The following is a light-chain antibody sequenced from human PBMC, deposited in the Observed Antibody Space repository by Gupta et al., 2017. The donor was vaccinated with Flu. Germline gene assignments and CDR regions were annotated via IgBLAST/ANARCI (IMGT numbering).Light chain of an antibody. CDR1: GHSSYA. CDR2: VSSDGSH. J-gene: IGLJ3*02. CDR3: QNWGKAIPNV. V-gene: IGLV4-69*01. Sequence: GHSSYAIAWHQQQSEWGPRYLMNVSSDGSHIKDDEIPDRISGCISGAERDLTISSLQSEDEADYDCQNWGKAIPNVFGGGTKLTVL.